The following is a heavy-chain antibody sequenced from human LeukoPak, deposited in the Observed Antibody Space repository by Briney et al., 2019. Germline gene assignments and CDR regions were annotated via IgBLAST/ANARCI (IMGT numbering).Heavy chain of an antibody. D-gene: IGHD4-23*01. CDR3: ARDYGGSSPFYS. J-gene: IGHJ4*02. Sequence: TGGSLRLSCAASGFTFSTYNMNWVRRTPGKGLEWVSSITTSSSYMFYADSVRGRFTISRDNAKNSLYLQMNSLRAEDTAVYYCARDYGGSSPFYSWGQGTRVTVSA. CDR2: ITTSSSYM. V-gene: IGHV3-21*01. CDR1: GFTFSTYN.